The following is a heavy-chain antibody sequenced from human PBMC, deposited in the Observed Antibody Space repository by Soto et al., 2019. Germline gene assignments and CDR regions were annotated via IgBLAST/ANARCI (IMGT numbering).Heavy chain of an antibody. CDR3: ARRTISGVITDYFDY. CDR2: AYSSGSA. Sequence: SETLSLTCTVSGASISSDYWSWIRQHPGKGLEWIGYAYSSGSAIYNPSLKSRVTISLDTSKSQFSLKLSSVTAADTAVYYCARRTISGVITDYFDYWGQGTLVTVSS. V-gene: IGHV4-59*08. CDR1: GASISSDY. J-gene: IGHJ4*02. D-gene: IGHD3-3*01.